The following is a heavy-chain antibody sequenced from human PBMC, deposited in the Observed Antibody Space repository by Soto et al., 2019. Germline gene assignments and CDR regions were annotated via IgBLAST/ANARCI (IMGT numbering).Heavy chain of an antibody. D-gene: IGHD4-17*01. J-gene: IGHJ4*02. CDR2: IYPGDSDT. CDR3: ARQGHGDYPPYCFDY. V-gene: IGHV5-51*01. CDR1: GYSFTSYW. Sequence: GSSLKISWKGSGYSFTSYWIGCGRQMPWKSLEWMGIIYPGDSDTRYSPSFQGQVTIPADKSISTAYLQWSSLKASDTAMYYCARQGHGDYPPYCFDYWGQGTLVTVSS.